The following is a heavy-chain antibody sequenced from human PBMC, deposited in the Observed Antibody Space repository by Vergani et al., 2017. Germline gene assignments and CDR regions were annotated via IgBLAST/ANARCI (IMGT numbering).Heavy chain of an antibody. V-gene: IGHV4-39*01. CDR1: GGSVNNDSYF. D-gene: IGHD5-24*01. CDR2: VYYLGNP. J-gene: IGHJ5*02. CDR3: VRHGYRSVIDWFDP. Sequence: QLQLQESGPGLLKPSETLSLTCVVSGGSVNNDSYFWGWIRQAPGKGLEHIASVYYLGNPYYNPSVKSRVSVSVDPSKNQFSLKLSYVTAADTAVYYCVRHGYRSVIDWFDPWSQGTLVTVS.